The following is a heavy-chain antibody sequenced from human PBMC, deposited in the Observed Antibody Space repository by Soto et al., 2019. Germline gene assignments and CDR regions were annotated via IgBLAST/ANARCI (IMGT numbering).Heavy chain of an antibody. D-gene: IGHD3-16*02. J-gene: IGHJ4*02. V-gene: IGHV3-48*01. CDR2: ISSSSSTI. CDR3: ARDGDYIWESYRPFDY. CDR1: GFTFSSYS. Sequence: GGSLTLSRAASGFTFSSYSMNWVRQAPGKGLEWVSYISSSSSTIYYADSVKGRFTISRDNAKNSLYLQMNSLRAEDTAVYYCARDGDYIWESYRPFDYWGQGTLLTVSS.